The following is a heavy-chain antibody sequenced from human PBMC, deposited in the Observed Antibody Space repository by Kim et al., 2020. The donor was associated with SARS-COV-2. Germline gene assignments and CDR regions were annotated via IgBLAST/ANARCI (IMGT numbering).Heavy chain of an antibody. J-gene: IGHJ5*02. CDR1: GYTFTNYA. D-gene: IGHD3-22*01. CDR2: LNTGSGST. CDR3: VRDAIEFSGNWYDWFDP. Sequence: ASVKVSCKTSGYTFTNYAIHCVRQAPGQSLEWLGWLNTGSGSTKDSEKFQDRITFSRGTAATTAYMDLSGLRSEDTAIYYCVRDAIEFSGNWYDWFDPWG. V-gene: IGHV1-3*04.